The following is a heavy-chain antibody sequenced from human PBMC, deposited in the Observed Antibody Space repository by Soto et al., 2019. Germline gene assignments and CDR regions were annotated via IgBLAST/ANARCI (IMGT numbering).Heavy chain of an antibody. CDR3: AREWDGRSKYYYYYGMDV. Sequence: SVKVSCKASGGTFSSYAISWVRQAPGQGLEWMGGIIPIFGTANYAQKFQGRVTITADESTSTAYMELSSLRSEDTAVYYCAREWDGRSKYYYYYGMDVWGQGTTVTVSS. V-gene: IGHV1-69*13. J-gene: IGHJ6*02. CDR2: IIPIFGTA. D-gene: IGHD1-26*01. CDR1: GGTFSSYA.